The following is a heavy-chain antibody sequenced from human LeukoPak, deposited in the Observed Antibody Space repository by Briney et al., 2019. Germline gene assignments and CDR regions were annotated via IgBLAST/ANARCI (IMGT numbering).Heavy chain of an antibody. CDR2: ISGSGGST. Sequence: GGSLRLSCAASGFTFSSYAMSWVRQAPGKGLEWVSAISGSGGSTYYADSVKGRFTISRDDSKNTVYLQMNSLRAEDTAVYFCAKYTSGTYYRGLDQWGQGTLVTVSS. CDR1: GFTFSSYA. CDR3: AKYTSGTYYRGLDQ. D-gene: IGHD3-10*01. J-gene: IGHJ4*02. V-gene: IGHV3-23*01.